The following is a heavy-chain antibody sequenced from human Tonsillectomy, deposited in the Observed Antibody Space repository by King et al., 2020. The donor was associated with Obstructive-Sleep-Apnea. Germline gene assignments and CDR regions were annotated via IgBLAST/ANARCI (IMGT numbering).Heavy chain of an antibody. CDR2: IYSSGST. CDR1: GGSISSYY. J-gene: IGHJ2*01. D-gene: IGHD6-13*01. Sequence: QLQESGPGLVKPSETLSLTCTVSGGSISSYYWSWIRQPPGKGLEWIGYIYSSGSTNYNPSLNSRVTISVDTSKNQCSLKLSSVSAADTAVYYGARTLSIAAAGTGWYFDLWGRGTLVTVSS. V-gene: IGHV4-59*01. CDR3: ARTLSIAAAGTGWYFDL.